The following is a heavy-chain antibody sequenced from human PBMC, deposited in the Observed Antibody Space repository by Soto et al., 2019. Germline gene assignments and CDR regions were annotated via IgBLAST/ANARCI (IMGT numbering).Heavy chain of an antibody. CDR2: ISGGGGSK. V-gene: IGHV3-23*01. CDR1: GFTFTSYA. CDR3: AKAGGYDILTGYRNRFDP. J-gene: IGHJ5*02. Sequence: PGGSLRLSCAASGFTFTSYAMSWVRQAPGKGLEWVSGISGGGGSKYYADSEKGRFTISRDNSKNTLFLQMNSLRAEDTALYYCAKAGGYDILTGYRNRFDPWGQGTLVTVSS. D-gene: IGHD3-9*01.